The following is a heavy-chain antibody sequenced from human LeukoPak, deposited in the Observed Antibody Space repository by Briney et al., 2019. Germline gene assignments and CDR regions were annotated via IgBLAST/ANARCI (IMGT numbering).Heavy chain of an antibody. Sequence: GGSLRLPCAASGFTFSSYAMHWVRQAPGKGLEWVAVISYDGSNKYYADSVKGRFTISRDNSKNTLYLQMNSLRAEDTAVYYCARDAAAGTWFDPWGQGTLVTVSS. CDR3: ARDAAAGTWFDP. D-gene: IGHD6-13*01. J-gene: IGHJ5*02. V-gene: IGHV3-30-3*01. CDR2: ISYDGSNK. CDR1: GFTFSSYA.